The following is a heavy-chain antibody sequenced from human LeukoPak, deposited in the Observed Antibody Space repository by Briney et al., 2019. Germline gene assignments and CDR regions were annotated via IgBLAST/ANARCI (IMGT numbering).Heavy chain of an antibody. CDR1: GGSISSGCYS. V-gene: IGHV4-30-2*01. CDR2: IYHSGST. J-gene: IGHJ4*02. CDR3: ARGGGLAGSYYPPFDY. D-gene: IGHD3-10*01. Sequence: SETLSLTCAVSGGSISSGCYSWSWIRQPPGKGLEWIGYIYHSGSTYYNPSLKSRVTISVDRSKNQFSLKLSSVTAADTAVYYCARGGGLAGSYYPPFDYWGQGTLVTVSS.